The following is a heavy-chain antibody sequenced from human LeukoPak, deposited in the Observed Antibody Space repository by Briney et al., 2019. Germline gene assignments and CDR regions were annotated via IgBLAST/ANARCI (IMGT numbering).Heavy chain of an antibody. CDR1: GFTFSNAW. J-gene: IGHJ6*03. Sequence: PGGSLRLSCAASGFTFSNAWVSWVRQAPGKGLEWVGRIKSKTDGGTTDYAAPVKGRFTISRDDSKNTLYLHMNSLKTEDTAVYYCTTAGSGSYYYYYYYYMDVCGKRTTVTVSS. CDR3: TTAGSGSYYYYYYYYMDV. CDR2: IKSKTDGGTT. V-gene: IGHV3-15*01. D-gene: IGHD1-26*01.